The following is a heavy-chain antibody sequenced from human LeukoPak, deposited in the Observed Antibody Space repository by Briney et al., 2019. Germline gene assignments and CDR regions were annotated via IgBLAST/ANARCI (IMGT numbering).Heavy chain of an antibody. CDR1: GGSFSGYY. D-gene: IGHD3-22*01. CDR3: ASLIIMIVVVRYFDY. CDR2: INHSGST. V-gene: IGHV4-34*01. Sequence: PSETLSLTCAVYGGSFSGYYWSWIRQPPGKGLEWIGEINHSGSTNYNPSLKSRVTISVDTSKNQFSLKLSSVTAADTAVYYCASLIIMIVVVRYFDYGGKEPRVTVSS. J-gene: IGHJ4*01.